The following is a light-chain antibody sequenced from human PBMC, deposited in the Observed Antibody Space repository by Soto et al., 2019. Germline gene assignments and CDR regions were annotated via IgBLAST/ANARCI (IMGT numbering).Light chain of an antibody. J-gene: IGKJ1*01. CDR1: QSVSIK. CDR3: QQYGSSPLT. V-gene: IGKV3-20*01. Sequence: EIVLTQSPGTLSLSPGEGATLSCRSSQSVSIKLAWYQQKPGQAPRILIYGASSRATGIPDRFSGSGSGTDFTLTISRLAPEDFAVYYCQQYGSSPLTFGQGTKVDI. CDR2: GAS.